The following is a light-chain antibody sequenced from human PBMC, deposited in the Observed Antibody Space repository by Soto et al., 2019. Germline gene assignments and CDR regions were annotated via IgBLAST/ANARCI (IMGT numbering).Light chain of an antibody. J-gene: IGKJ2*01. CDR3: QQYYSFPHT. Sequence: VIWMTQSPSLLSASTGDRVTISCRMSQGISNYLAWYQQKPRKAPELLIYGASTLQSGVPSRFSGSGSGTDFTLTISCLQSEDFASYYCQQYYSFPHTFGQGTKLEIK. CDR2: GAS. CDR1: QGISNY. V-gene: IGKV1D-8*01.